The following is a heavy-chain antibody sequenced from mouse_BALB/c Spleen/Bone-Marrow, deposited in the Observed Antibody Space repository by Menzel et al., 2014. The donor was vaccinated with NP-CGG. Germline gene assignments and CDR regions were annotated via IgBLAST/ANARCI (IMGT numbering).Heavy chain of an antibody. J-gene: IGHJ4*01. CDR2: IDPENGDT. CDR3: SGGYSLSYALGY. CDR1: GFNIKDFY. V-gene: IGHV14-4*02. D-gene: IGHD2-3*01. Sequence: VQLQQSGAELVRSGASVKLSCTASGFNIKDFYMHWVKQRPEQGLEWIGWIDPENGDTEYAPKFQGKATMTADTSSNTAYLQLSSLTSEDTAVYYCSGGYSLSYALGYWGQGTSVTVSS.